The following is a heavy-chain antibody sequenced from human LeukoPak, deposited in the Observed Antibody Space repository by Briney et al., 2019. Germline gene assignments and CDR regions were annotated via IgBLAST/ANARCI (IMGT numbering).Heavy chain of an antibody. J-gene: IGHJ4*02. CDR1: GFTLSTFE. V-gene: IGHV3-48*03. CDR2: VSGSGSTK. CDR3: TRESGPPSFHIKY. D-gene: IGHD2-21*01. Sequence: GGSLRLSCAASGFTLSTFEMNWVRQAPGKGLEWASCVSGSGSTKAYSDSVKGRFIISKDNAKNSLYLEMNNLRAEDTAVYYCTRESGPPSFHIKYWGQGILVTVSS.